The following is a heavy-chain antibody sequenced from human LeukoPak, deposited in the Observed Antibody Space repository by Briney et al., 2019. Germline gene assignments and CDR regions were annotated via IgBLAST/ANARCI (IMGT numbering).Heavy chain of an antibody. CDR2: IISDGITT. V-gene: IGHV3-74*01. CDR1: GLTFHNTW. J-gene: IGHJ4*02. CDR3: ARDLYRRQHLGLIDS. Sequence: GGSLRLSCAASGLTFHNTWMHWIRQAPGKGLVWVSRIISDGITTTYADSVKGRFTISRDNAKNTLYLQMNSLRADDTAVYSCARDLYRRQHLGLIDSWGQGTRVTVSS. D-gene: IGHD6-13*01.